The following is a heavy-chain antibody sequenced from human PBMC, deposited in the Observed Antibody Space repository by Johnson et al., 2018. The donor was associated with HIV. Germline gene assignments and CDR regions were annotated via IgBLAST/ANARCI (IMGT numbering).Heavy chain of an antibody. CDR3: ARDLGGHAFDI. CDR2: IGTAGDT. J-gene: IGHJ3*02. V-gene: IGHV3-13*01. Sequence: VQVVESGGGLVQPGGSLRLSCAASGFTFSSYDMHWVRQATGKGLEWVSAIGTAGDTYYPGSVKGRFTTSRENAKNSLYLQMSSLRAEEMAVYYCARDLGGHAFDIWGQGTMVTVSS. D-gene: IGHD3-16*01. CDR1: GFTFSSYD.